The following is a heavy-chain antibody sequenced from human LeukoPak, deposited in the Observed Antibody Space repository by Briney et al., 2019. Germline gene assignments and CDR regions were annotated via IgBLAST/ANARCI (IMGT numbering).Heavy chain of an antibody. V-gene: IGHV3-9*01. D-gene: IGHD5-18*01. CDR1: GFTFDDYA. J-gene: IGHJ3*02. CDR3: PKVRLGYGLGARNAFDI. Sequence: GGSLRLSCAASGFTFDDYAVHWVRQAPGKGLEWVSGICWNSGSIGYADSVKGRFTISRDNAKNSLYLQMNRLSAEDTALYYCPKVRLGYGLGARNAFDIWGQGTMVTVSS. CDR2: ICWNSGSI.